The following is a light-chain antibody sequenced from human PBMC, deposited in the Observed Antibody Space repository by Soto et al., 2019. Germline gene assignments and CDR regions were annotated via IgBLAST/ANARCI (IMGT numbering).Light chain of an antibody. J-gene: IGLJ1*01. CDR2: DVR. V-gene: IGLV2-14*01. Sequence: QSALTQPASVSGSPGQSTTISCTGTSSDVGGYNYVSWYQQHPGKAPKLMIYDVRNRPSGVSNRFSGSKSVNTASLTISGLQAEDEADSYCSSYTTISTYVFGAGTKVTVL. CDR1: SSDVGGYNY. CDR3: SSYTTISTYV.